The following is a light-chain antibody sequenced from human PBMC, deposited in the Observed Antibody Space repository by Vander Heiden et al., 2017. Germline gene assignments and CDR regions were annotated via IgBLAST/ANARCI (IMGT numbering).Light chain of an antibody. CDR3: QSFDSSLNGWV. V-gene: IGLV1-40*01. CDR1: NSNIGTIYA. CDR2: GDN. Sequence: QSVLTQPPSVSGAPGQRVTISCTGSNSNIGTIYAVHWYQQLPGTAPKLIYGDNSRPSGVPDRFSASKSGTSAYLAITGLQAEDEGDYFCQSFDSSLNGWVFGGGTKLTIL. J-gene: IGLJ3*02.